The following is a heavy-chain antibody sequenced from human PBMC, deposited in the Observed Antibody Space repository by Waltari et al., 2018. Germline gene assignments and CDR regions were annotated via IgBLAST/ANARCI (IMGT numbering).Heavy chain of an antibody. J-gene: IGHJ6*03. CDR2: IRSFGTT. D-gene: IGHD3-10*01. CDR3: ARAKTGDYYYYYMDV. V-gene: IGHV3-48*04. Sequence: EVQLVESGGGLVQPGGSLRLSCAASGFTFSRYNMNWVRQAPGKGLEGLSYIRSFGTTDYADSVKGRFTIARDNADNSLSLQMNSLRAEDTAVYYCARAKTGDYYYYYMDVWGKGTTVTISS. CDR1: GFTFSRYN.